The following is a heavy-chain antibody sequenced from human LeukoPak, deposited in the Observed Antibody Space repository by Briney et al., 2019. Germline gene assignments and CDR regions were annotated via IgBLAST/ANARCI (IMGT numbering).Heavy chain of an antibody. Sequence: PSETLSLTCTVSGYSISSGYFWARIRQPPGKGLEWIANMYHSGITYYDPSLKSRVTMSVDTSKNQFSLQLTSVTAADTAVYFCARDGEGFFDYWGQGTLVTVSS. D-gene: IGHD2-21*01. CDR1: GYSISSGYF. CDR2: MYHSGIT. CDR3: ARDGEGFFDY. J-gene: IGHJ4*02. V-gene: IGHV4-38-2*02.